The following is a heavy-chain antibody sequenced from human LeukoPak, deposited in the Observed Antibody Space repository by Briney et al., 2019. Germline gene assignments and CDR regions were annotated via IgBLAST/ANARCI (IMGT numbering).Heavy chain of an antibody. CDR3: ARLVAGYSPYYYYMDV. Sequence: SETLSLTCTVSGGSISSSSYYWGWIRQPPGKGLEWIGNIYYSGDTYYNPSLRSRVTISVDTSKNQFSLKLSSVTAADTAVYYCARLVAGYSPYYYYMDVWGKGTTVTVSS. D-gene: IGHD5-18*01. CDR2: IYYSGDT. J-gene: IGHJ6*03. CDR1: GGSISSSSYY. V-gene: IGHV4-39*01.